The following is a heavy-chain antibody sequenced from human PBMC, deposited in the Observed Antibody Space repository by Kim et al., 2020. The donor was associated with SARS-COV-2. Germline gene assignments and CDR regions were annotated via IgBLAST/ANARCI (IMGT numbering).Heavy chain of an antibody. V-gene: IGHV3-23*01. CDR3: ASVRSGWYYFDY. D-gene: IGHD6-19*01. J-gene: IGHJ4*02. Sequence: YSAESLKDRFTISRDHSTNTLYFQLYSLRAEDSAVYYCASVRSGWYYFDYWGQGALVTVS.